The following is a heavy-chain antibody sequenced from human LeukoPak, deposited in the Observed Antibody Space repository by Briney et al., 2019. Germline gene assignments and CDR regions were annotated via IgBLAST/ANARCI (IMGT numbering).Heavy chain of an antibody. V-gene: IGHV3-7*01. D-gene: IGHD2-15*01. J-gene: IGHJ4*02. CDR2: IKQDGSEK. CDR1: GFTFSSYW. CDR3: ARVYCSGGSCYSRRQDIFDY. Sequence: GGSVRLSCAASGFTFSSYWMSWVRQAPGKGLEWVANIKQDGSEKYYVDSVKGRFIISRDNAKNSLYLQMNSLRAEDTAVYYCARVYCSGGSCYSRRQDIFDYWGQGTLVTVSS.